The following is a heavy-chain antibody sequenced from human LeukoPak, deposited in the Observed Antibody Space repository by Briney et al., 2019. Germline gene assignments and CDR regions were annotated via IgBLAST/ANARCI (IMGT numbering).Heavy chain of an antibody. D-gene: IGHD1-26*01. V-gene: IGHV3-23*01. CDR1: GLTFSSYA. J-gene: IGHJ4*02. CDR3: AREWLRWELRRSGESGFDY. CDR2: ISESGTGT. Sequence: GGSLRLSCAASGLTFSSYAMSWVRQAPGKGLQWVSAISESGTGTYYAEAVKGRFTISRDNSKNTLYLQMNSLRAEDTAVYYCAREWLRWELRRSGESGFDYWGQGTLVTVSS.